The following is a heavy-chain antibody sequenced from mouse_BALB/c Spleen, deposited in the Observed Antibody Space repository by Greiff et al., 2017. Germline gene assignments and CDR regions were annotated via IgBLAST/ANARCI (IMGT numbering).Heavy chain of an antibody. V-gene: IGHV5-12-2*01. CDR3: ASIYDGYYGGAMDY. CDR1: GFTFSSYT. J-gene: IGHJ4*01. CDR2: ISNGGGST. Sequence: VESGGGLVQPGGSLKLSCAASGFTFSSYTMSWVRQTPEKRLEWVAYISNGGGSTYYPDTVKGRFTISRDNAKNTLYLQMSSLKSEDTAMYYCASIYDGYYGGAMDYWGQGTSVTVSS. D-gene: IGHD2-3*01.